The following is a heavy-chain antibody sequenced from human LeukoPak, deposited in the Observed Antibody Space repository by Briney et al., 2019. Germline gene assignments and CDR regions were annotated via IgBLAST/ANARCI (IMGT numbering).Heavy chain of an antibody. Sequence: ASVKVSCKASGYTFTSYGISWVRQAPGQGLEWMGWISAYNGNTNYAQKLQGLDSMTTDTSTSTAYMELRSLRSDDTAVYYCARLGQLVAGGYFDYCGQGTLIAVSS. CDR1: GYTFTSYG. D-gene: IGHD6-13*01. J-gene: IGHJ4*02. V-gene: IGHV1-18*01. CDR2: ISAYNGNT. CDR3: ARLGQLVAGGYFDY.